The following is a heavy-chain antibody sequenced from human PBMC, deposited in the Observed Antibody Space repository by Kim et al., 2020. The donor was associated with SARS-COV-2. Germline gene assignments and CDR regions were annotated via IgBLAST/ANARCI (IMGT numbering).Heavy chain of an antibody. V-gene: IGHV3-11*01. Sequence: ADSVKSRFTISRDNAKNSLYRQMNSLRAEDTAVYYCARVGTMIEGGPFDYWGQGTLVTVSS. J-gene: IGHJ4*02. CDR3: ARVGTMIEGGPFDY. D-gene: IGHD3-22*01.